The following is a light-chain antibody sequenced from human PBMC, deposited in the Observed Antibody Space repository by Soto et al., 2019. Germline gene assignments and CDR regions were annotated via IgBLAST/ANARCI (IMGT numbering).Light chain of an antibody. CDR1: SSDVGSYNY. CDR2: DVS. J-gene: IGLJ2*01. CDR3: SSYTTSSTHVV. V-gene: IGLV2-14*01. Sequence: QSALTQPASVSGSPGQSITISCTGTSSDVGSYNYVSWYQQYPGKAPKLMIYDVSNRPSGVSYRFSGYKSGNTASLTISGRQAEAESVYYCSSYTTSSTHVVFGGGTKLTVL.